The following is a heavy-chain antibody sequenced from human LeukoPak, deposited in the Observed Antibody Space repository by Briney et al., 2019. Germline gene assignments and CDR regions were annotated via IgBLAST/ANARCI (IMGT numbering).Heavy chain of an antibody. J-gene: IGHJ5*02. CDR2: IYHSGST. V-gene: IGHV4-4*02. D-gene: IGHD4-17*01. CDR1: GGSISSSNW. CDR3: ARDYGDYVGGRNWLDP. Sequence: SETLSLTCAVSGGSISSSNWWSWVRQPPGKGLEWIGEIYHSGSTNYNPSLKSRVTISVDKSKNQFSLKLSSVTAADTAVYYCARDYGDYVGGRNWLDPWGQGTLVTVSS.